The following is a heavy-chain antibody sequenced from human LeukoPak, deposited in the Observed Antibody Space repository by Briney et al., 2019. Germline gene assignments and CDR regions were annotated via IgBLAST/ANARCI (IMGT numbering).Heavy chain of an antibody. CDR2: ISSSSSTI. D-gene: IGHD6-13*01. V-gene: IGHV3-48*04. Sequence: GGSLRLSCAASGFTFSSYSMNWVRQAPGKGLEWVSYISSSSSTIYYADSVKGRFTISRDNAKNSLYLQMNSLRAEDTAVYYCARDFLLQQLVLDAFDIWGQGTMVTVSS. CDR3: ARDFLLQQLVLDAFDI. CDR1: GFTFSSYS. J-gene: IGHJ3*02.